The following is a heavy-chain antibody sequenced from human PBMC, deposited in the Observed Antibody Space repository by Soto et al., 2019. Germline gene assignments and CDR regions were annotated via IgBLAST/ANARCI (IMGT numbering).Heavy chain of an antibody. CDR2: MNPNSGNT. CDR3: ARGGIVVVRGAECSLVF. V-gene: IGHV1-8*01. D-gene: IGHD2-2*01. Sequence: GASVKVSWKASGYTFTSYDINWVRQATGQGLEWMGWMNPNSGNTGYAQKFQGRVTTTRNTSISTAYMELSSLRSEDTAVYYCARGGIVVVRGAECSLVFWGQGSLVIVSS. CDR1: GYTFTSYD. J-gene: IGHJ4*02.